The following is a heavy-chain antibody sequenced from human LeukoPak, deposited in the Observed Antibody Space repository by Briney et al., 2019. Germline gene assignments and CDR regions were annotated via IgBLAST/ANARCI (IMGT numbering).Heavy chain of an antibody. CDR3: ARGPSLEFDSAFDI. Sequence: SETLSLTCTVSGGSISSGGYYWSWIRQHPGKGLEWIGYIYYSGSTYYNPSLKSRVTISVDTSKNQFSLKLSSVTTADTAVYYCARGPSLEFDSAFDIWGQGTMVTVSS. CDR2: IYYSGST. D-gene: IGHD2-2*01. CDR1: GGSISSGGYY. J-gene: IGHJ3*02. V-gene: IGHV4-31*03.